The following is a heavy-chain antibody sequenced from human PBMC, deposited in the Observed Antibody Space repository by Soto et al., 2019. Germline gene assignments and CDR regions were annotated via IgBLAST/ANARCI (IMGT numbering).Heavy chain of an antibody. Sequence: ASVKASCKACGDTISSYAMNWLRQANGQRLEWMGWMNPNSSNTGYAQKFQGRVTMTSNTSISTAYMELSSLRSEDTAVYYCARGGVWSGYYNHYYYYYMDVWGKGTTVTVSS. V-gene: IGHV1-8*02. D-gene: IGHD3-3*01. CDR2: MNPNSSNT. J-gene: IGHJ6*03. CDR1: GDTISSYA. CDR3: ARGGVWSGYYNHYYYYYMDV.